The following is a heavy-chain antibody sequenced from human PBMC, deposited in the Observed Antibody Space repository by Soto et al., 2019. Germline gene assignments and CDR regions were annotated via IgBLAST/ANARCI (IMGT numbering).Heavy chain of an antibody. CDR3: ARNTLSAAGSDNYGLDA. CDR1: GFTFSRYA. Sequence: EMQLLESGGGVVQPGGSLRLSCAASGFTFSRYAMSWVRQAPGKGLERVSAISGSGADSYDADSVKGRFIISRDNSKNTLSLQMNDLRAEDTAVYYCARNTLSAAGSDNYGLDAWGRGTTVAVSS. V-gene: IGHV3-23*01. CDR2: ISGSGADS. D-gene: IGHD6-13*01. J-gene: IGHJ6*02.